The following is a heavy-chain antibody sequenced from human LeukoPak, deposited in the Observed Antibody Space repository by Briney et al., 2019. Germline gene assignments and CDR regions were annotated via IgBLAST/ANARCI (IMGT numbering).Heavy chain of an antibody. Sequence: PSETLSLTCTVSGGSISRSSDCWGWIRQPPGKGLEWIGSIYYSGRTYYNSSLKSRVTISVDTSKNQFSLKLGSVTAADTAVYYCARHQAGTLARLDYWGQGTLVTVSS. V-gene: IGHV4-39*01. CDR1: GGSISRSSDC. D-gene: IGHD6-13*01. J-gene: IGHJ4*02. CDR3: ARHQAGTLARLDY. CDR2: IYYSGRT.